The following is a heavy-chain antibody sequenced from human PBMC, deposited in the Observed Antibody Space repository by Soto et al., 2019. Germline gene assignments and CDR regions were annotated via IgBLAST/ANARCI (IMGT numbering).Heavy chain of an antibody. J-gene: IGHJ5*02. V-gene: IGHV1-46*03. D-gene: IGHD6-13*01. CDR1: GYTFTSYY. CDR3: AAQPCSSWYDRCWFDP. Sequence: ASVKVSCKASGYTFTSYYMHWVRQAPGQGLEWMGIINPSGGSTSYAQKFQGRVTMTRDTSTSTVYMELSSLRSEDTAVYYCAAQPCSSWYDRCWFDPWGQGTLVTVSS. CDR2: INPSGGST.